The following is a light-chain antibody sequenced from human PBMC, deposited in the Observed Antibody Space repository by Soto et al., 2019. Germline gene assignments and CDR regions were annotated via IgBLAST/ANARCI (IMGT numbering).Light chain of an antibody. CDR2: RNN. J-gene: IGLJ2*01. CDR3: AAWDDSLNGPV. Sequence: QLVLTQPPSASGTPGQRVTISCSGSSSNIGSNTVSWYQHLPGTAPKLLIYRNNQRPSGVPDRFSGSKSGTSASLAISGLQSEDEADYYCAAWDDSLNGPVFGGGTKLTVL. CDR1: SSNIGSNT. V-gene: IGLV1-44*01.